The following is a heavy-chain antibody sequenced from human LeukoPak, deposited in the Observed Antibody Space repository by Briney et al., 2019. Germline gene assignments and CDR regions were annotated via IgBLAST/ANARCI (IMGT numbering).Heavy chain of an antibody. J-gene: IGHJ6*03. CDR3: ARGPEYYDFWSGYYNYYYYYMDV. Sequence: GGSLRLSCAASGFTFSSYAMHWVRQAPGKGLEYVSAISSNGGSTYYANSVKGRFTISRDNSKNTLYLQMGSLRAEDMAVYYCARGPEYYDFWSGYYNYYYYYMDVWGKGTTVTVSS. V-gene: IGHV3-64*01. D-gene: IGHD3-3*01. CDR1: GFTFSSYA. CDR2: ISSNGGST.